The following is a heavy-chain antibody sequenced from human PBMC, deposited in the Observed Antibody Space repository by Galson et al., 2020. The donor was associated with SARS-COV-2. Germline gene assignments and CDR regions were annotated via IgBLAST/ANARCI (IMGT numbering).Heavy chain of an antibody. CDR1: GFTFGDFA. CDR3: ARGGFPYYYYMDV. Sequence: GESLKISCTVAGFTFGDFAMSWFRQAPGKGLEWVGFIRSRTYDGTTEYAASAKDRFTISRDDSKNVAYLQMNSLITEDTAVYYCARGGFPYYYYMDVWGKGTTVTVSS. CDR2: IRSRTYDGTT. J-gene: IGHJ6*03. V-gene: IGHV3-49*03.